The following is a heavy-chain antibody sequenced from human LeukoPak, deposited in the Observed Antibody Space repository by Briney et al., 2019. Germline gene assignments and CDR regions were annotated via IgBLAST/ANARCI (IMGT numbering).Heavy chain of an antibody. CDR2: INSNSSGT. Sequence: ASVKVSCKASGYTFTDYYMHWVRQAPGQGLEWMGWINSNSSGTYYAQKFQDRVTMTRDTAISTAYMELSSLRSDDTAVYYCARAHLDGSSWFSHWGQGTLVTVSS. J-gene: IGHJ5*02. V-gene: IGHV1-2*02. CDR3: ARAHLDGSSWFSH. CDR1: GYTFTDYY. D-gene: IGHD2-2*01.